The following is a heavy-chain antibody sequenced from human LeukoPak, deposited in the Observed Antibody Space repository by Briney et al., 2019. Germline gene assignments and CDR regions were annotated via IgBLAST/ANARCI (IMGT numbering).Heavy chain of an antibody. CDR2: ICDNGNT. J-gene: IGHJ4*02. V-gene: IGHV4-59*01. D-gene: IGHD5-24*01. CDR1: GGSFSPAH. Sequence: SETLSSTCTFSGGSFSPAHWSWIRQPPGKGLEWIGVICDNGNTDYNPSLKSRVTISVDTSKSQFSLKLSSLAAADTAVYYCATGRDPYKTGHWGQGTLVTVSS. CDR3: ATGRDPYKTGH.